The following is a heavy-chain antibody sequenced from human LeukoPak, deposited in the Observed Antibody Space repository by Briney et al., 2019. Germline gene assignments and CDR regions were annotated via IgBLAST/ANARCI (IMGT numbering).Heavy chain of an antibody. Sequence: SGLTLVNPTHTLTLTCTFSGFSLSTSGMCVSWIRQPPAKALDSLSAHDWDDNKYYSTSLKTRLNISKDTSKNHVVLTMTNMDPVDTATYYCARTLPPGYYDSSGSDAFDIWGQGTMVTVSS. CDR1: GFSLSTSGMC. J-gene: IGHJ3*02. V-gene: IGHV2-70*01. CDR3: ARTLPPGYYDSSGSDAFDI. D-gene: IGHD3-22*01. CDR2: HDWDDNK.